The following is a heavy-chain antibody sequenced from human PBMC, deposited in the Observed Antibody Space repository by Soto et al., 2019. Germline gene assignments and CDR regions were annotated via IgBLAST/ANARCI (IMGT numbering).Heavy chain of an antibody. V-gene: IGHV3-23*01. CDR1: GFTFGGYA. CDR3: GRKSQGSVTVTGNWYFDL. D-gene: IGHD4-17*01. CDR2: ISGGSDAT. J-gene: IGHJ2*01. Sequence: GGSLRLSCAASGFTFGGYAMNWVRQAPGKGLEWASGISGGSDATFYTDSVKGRFTITRDNSGNTLYLQMNSLRAEDTAVYFFGRKSQGSVTVTGNWYFDLWGRGTLVTVSS.